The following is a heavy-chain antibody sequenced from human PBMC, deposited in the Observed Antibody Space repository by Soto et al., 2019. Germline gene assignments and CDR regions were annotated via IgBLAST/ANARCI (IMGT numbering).Heavy chain of an antibody. CDR2: IYYSGST. J-gene: IGHJ3*02. D-gene: IGHD2-2*01. V-gene: IGHV4-31*02. CDR1: GGSISSVCYY. Sequence: SETLSLTWTVSGGSISSVCYYWSWIRQHPGKGLEWIGYIYYSGSTYYNPSLKSRVTISVDTSKKQFSLKLSSVTAADTAVYYCAREGCISTSCYFTGAFDIWGQGTMVTVSS. CDR3: AREGCISTSCYFTGAFDI.